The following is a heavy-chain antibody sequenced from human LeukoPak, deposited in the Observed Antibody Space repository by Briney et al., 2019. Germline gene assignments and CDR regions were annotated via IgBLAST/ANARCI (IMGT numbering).Heavy chain of an antibody. Sequence: PGGSLRLSCAASGFTFSTYAMNWVRQAPGKGLEWVAVISDDGRHNYYADSVKGRFTISRDNSKSTLYLQMNSLRAEDTAVYYCARESSTTGTPDAFDIWGQGTMVTVSS. V-gene: IGHV3-30*14. D-gene: IGHD4-11*01. CDR2: ISDDGRHN. CDR1: GFTFSTYA. CDR3: ARESSTTGTPDAFDI. J-gene: IGHJ3*02.